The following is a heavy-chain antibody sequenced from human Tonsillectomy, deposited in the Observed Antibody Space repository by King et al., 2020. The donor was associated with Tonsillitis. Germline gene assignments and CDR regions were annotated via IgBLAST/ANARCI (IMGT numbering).Heavy chain of an antibody. V-gene: IGHV3-9*01. CDR1: GFTFDNYA. D-gene: IGHD3-10*01. CDR3: VKDEGITMVHGMDV. CDR2: ISWNSGRT. J-gene: IGHJ6*02. Sequence: VQLVESGGGLVQPGRSLRLSCAASGFTFDNYAMHWVRQAPGKGLEWGSGISWNSGRTGYADSVKGRFTISRDNAKNSLYLQMNSLRAEDTALYYCVKDEGITMVHGMDVWGRGTTVTVSS.